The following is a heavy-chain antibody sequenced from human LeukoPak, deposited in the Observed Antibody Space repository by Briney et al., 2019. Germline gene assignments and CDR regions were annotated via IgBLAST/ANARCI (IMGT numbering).Heavy chain of an antibody. CDR3: ARGPVSTHGMDV. D-gene: IGHD2-2*01. V-gene: IGHV1-8*01. CDR1: GYTFTSYD. J-gene: IGHJ6*02. Sequence: ASVKVSCKASGYTFTSYDINWVRQATGQGLEWMGWKNPNSGRTGFAQKFHGRLTMTTNTSISTAYMELSSLTSEDTAVYYCARGPVSTHGMDVWGQGTTVTVSS. CDR2: KNPNSGRT.